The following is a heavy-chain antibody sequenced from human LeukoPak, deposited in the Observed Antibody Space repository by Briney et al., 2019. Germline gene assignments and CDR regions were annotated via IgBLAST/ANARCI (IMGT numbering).Heavy chain of an antibody. CDR1: GFTFSSYA. CDR3: ARAGIRFSGYYYYMDV. CDR2: ISYDGSNK. D-gene: IGHD3-3*01. Sequence: GGSLRLSCAASGFTFSSYAMHWVRQAPGKGLEWVAVISYDGSNKYYADSVKGRFTISRDNSKNTLYLQMNSLRAEDTAVYYCARAGIRFSGYYYYMDVWGKGTPVTVSS. J-gene: IGHJ6*03. V-gene: IGHV3-30*04.